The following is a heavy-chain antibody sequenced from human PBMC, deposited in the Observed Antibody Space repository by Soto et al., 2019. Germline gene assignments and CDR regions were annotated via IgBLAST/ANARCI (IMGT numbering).Heavy chain of an antibody. V-gene: IGHV1-18*01. CDR2: IRAYNGNT. J-gene: IGHJ6*02. CDR1: GYTFTSYG. CDR3: GRHLPAMDV. Sequence: QVQLVQSGAEVKKPGASVKVSCKASGYTFTSYGISWVRQAPGQGLEWMGWIRAYNGNTNYAQKLQGRVTMTTDTSRSTAYMELRGLRSDVTAGYYGGRHLPAMDVWGQGTTVTVSS.